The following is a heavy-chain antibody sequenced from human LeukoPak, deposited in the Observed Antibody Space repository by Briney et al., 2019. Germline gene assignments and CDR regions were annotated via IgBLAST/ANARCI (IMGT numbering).Heavy chain of an antibody. Sequence: SGGSLRLSCAASGFTFSSYEMNWVRQAPGKGLEWVSYISSSGSTIYYADSVKGRFTISRDNAKNSLYLQMNSLRAEDTAVYYCARVQITMIVVVANGMDVWGQGTTVTVSS. CDR3: ARVQITMIVVVANGMDV. CDR2: ISSSGSTI. D-gene: IGHD3-22*01. J-gene: IGHJ6*02. CDR1: GFTFSSYE. V-gene: IGHV3-48*03.